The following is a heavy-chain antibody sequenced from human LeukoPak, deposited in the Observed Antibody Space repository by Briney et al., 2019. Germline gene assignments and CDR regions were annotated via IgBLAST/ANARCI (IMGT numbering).Heavy chain of an antibody. CDR1: GGSISSHY. CDR3: ARGSYSGYAYFDY. D-gene: IGHD5-12*01. V-gene: IGHV4-59*11. Sequence: SETLSLTCTVSGGSISSHYWSWIRQPPGKGLEWIGYIYYSGSTNYNPSLKSRVTISVDTSKNQFSLKLSSVTAADTAVYYCARGSYSGYAYFDYWAREPWSPSPQ. J-gene: IGHJ4*02. CDR2: IYYSGST.